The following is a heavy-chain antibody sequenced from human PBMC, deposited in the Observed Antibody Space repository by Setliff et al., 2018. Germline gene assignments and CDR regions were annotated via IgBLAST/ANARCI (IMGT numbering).Heavy chain of an antibody. V-gene: IGHV4-34*01. D-gene: IGHD2-2*01. CDR2: INHSGST. J-gene: IGHJ4*02. Sequence: SETLSLTCAVYGASFSGYYWSWIRQPPGKGLEWIGEINHSGSTYYNPSLKSRVTISVDTSKNQFSLKLSSVTAADTAVYYCARAKGYCSSTSCRIYYFDYWGQGTLVTVSS. CDR3: ARAKGYCSSTSCRIYYFDY. CDR1: GASFSGYY.